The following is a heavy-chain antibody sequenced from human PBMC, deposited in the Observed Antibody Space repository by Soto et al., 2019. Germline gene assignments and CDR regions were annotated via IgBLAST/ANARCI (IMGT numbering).Heavy chain of an antibody. D-gene: IGHD6-19*01. V-gene: IGHV3-7*01. Sequence: EVQLVDSGGALVQPGESLRLSCAASGFTFSDYFMTWVRQAPGKGLEWVATIKQDGNERYYVDSVKGRFTISRDNAKNSLYLKMNALRAEDTAVYCAIGHWLGCWGQGTLVTVSS. CDR3: AIGHWLGC. CDR2: IKQDGNER. J-gene: IGHJ4*02. CDR1: GFTFSDYF.